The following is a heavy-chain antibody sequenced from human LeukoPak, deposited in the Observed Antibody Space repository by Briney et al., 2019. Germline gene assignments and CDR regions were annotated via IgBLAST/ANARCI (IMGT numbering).Heavy chain of an antibody. CDR3: AGCGDDCYPWYFDL. D-gene: IGHD2-21*02. CDR2: IYYSGST. J-gene: IGHJ2*01. CDR1: GGSISSYY. V-gene: IGHV4-59*01. Sequence: SETLSLTGTVSGGSISSYYLSWIRQPRGKGLEWIGYIYYSGSTNYNPSLKIRVTISVDTSKNQFSLKLSSVTAADTAVYYCAGCGDDCYPWYFDLLGRGTLVTVSS.